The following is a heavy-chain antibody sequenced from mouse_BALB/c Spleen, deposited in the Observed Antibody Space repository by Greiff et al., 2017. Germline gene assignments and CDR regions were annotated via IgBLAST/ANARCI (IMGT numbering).Heavy chain of an antibody. Sequence: VQLQQSGAELVKPGASVKLSCKASGYTFTSYWMHWVKQRPGQGLEWIGEINPSNGRTNYNEKFKSKATLTVDKSSSTAYMQLSSLTSEDSAVYYCARTVVATLDFDYWGQGTTLTVSS. D-gene: IGHD1-1*01. V-gene: IGHV1S81*02. J-gene: IGHJ2*01. CDR1: GYTFTSYW. CDR2: INPSNGRT. CDR3: ARTVVATLDFDY.